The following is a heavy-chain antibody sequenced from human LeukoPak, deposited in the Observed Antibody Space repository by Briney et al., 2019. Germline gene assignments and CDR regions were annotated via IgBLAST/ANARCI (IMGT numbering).Heavy chain of an antibody. CDR2: IWYDGSDK. V-gene: IGHV3-33*01. Sequence: GGSLRLSCAASGFTFSSYGMHWVRQAPGKGLEWVAVIWYDGSDKYYADSVKGRFTISRDNSKNTLYLQMNSLRAEDTAVYYCARDGSSWYSNWFDPWGQGTLVTVSS. CDR3: ARDGSSWYSNWFDP. J-gene: IGHJ5*02. D-gene: IGHD6-13*01. CDR1: GFTFSSYG.